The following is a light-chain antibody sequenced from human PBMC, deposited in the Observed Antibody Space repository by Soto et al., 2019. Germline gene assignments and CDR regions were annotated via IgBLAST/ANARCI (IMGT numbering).Light chain of an antibody. CDR1: NSDVGDYNY. CDR2: EVS. J-gene: IGLJ1*01. V-gene: IGLV2-14*01. CDR3: SSHTNSNTRV. Sequence: QSALTQPASVSGSPGQSITISCTGTNSDVGDYNYVSWYQQHPGKAPKLIIYEVSNRPSGISDRFSASKSGNTASLTISGLQAEDEADYYCSSHTNSNTRVFGTGTKVTVL.